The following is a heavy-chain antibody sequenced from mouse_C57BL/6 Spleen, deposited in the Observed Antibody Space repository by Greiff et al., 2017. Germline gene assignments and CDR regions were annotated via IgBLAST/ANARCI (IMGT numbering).Heavy chain of an antibody. J-gene: IGHJ3*01. D-gene: IGHD2-3*01. CDR3: ARGGYYRAY. CDR1: GYTFTSYW. V-gene: IGHV1-69*01. Sequence: QVKLQQPGAELVMPGASVKLSCKASGYTFTSYWMHWVKQRPGQGLEWIGEIDLSDSYTNYNQKFKGKSTLAVDKSSSTAYMQLSSLTSEDSAVDYCARGGYYRAYWGQGTLVTVPA. CDR2: IDLSDSYT.